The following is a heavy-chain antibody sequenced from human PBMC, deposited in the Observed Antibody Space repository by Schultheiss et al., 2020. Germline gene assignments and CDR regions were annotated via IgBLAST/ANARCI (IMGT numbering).Heavy chain of an antibody. V-gene: IGHV4-30-4*01. CDR1: GGSISSYY. J-gene: IGHJ3*02. CDR2: ISYTGST. Sequence: SETLSLTCTVSGGSISSYYWSWFRQPPGEGLAWIGFISYTGSTYFNPSLKNRVTISLDTSKNQFSLKLSSVTAADTAVYYCARFYDPIWGQGTMVTVSS. D-gene: IGHD2/OR15-2a*01. CDR3: ARFYDPI.